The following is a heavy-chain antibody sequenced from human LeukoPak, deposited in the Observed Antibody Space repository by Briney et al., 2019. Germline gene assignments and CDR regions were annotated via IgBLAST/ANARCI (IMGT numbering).Heavy chain of an antibody. Sequence: PGGSLRLSCAASGFTFSSYAMSWVRQAPGKGLEWVSAVSGSGGTSYYADSVKGRFTISRDNSKNTLYLQMNSLRAEDTAVYYCAKDRYYDYVWGSYRPLYFDYWGQGTLVTVSS. D-gene: IGHD3-16*02. CDR3: AKDRYYDYVWGSYRPLYFDY. J-gene: IGHJ4*02. CDR1: GFTFSSYA. V-gene: IGHV3-23*01. CDR2: VSGSGGTS.